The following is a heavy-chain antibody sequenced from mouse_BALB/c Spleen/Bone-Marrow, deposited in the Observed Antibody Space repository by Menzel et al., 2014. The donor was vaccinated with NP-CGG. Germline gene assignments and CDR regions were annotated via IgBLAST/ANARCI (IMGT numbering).Heavy chain of an antibody. V-gene: IGHV14-3*02. J-gene: IGHJ3*01. CDR3: ATYYYGSSYGFAY. CDR2: IDPANGNT. Sequence: EVQLQESGAELVKSGASVKLSCTASGFNIKDTYMHWVKQRPEQGLEWIGRIDPANGNTKYDPKFQGKATITADTSSNTAYLQLSSLTSEDTAVYYCATYYYGSSYGFAYRGKGTLVPVSA. D-gene: IGHD1-1*01. CDR1: GFNIKDTY.